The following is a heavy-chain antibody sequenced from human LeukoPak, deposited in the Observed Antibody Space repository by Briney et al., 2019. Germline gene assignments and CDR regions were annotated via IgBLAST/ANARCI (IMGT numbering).Heavy chain of an antibody. D-gene: IGHD6-19*01. J-gene: IGHJ6*03. CDR3: AKEEGIAVAGTSPIPAYCYYMDV. CDR2: IWYDGSNK. V-gene: IGHV3-33*06. Sequence: PGRSLRLSCAASGFTFSSYGMHWVRQAPGKGLEWVAVIWYDGSNKYYADSVKGRFTISRDNSKNTLYLQMNSLRAEDTAVYYCAKEEGIAVAGTSPIPAYCYYMDVWGKGTTVTVSS. CDR1: GFTFSSYG.